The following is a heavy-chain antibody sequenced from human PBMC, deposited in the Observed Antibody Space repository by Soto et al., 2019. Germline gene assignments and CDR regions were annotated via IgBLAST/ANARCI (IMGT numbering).Heavy chain of an antibody. V-gene: IGHV4-59*01. J-gene: IGHJ4*02. CDR1: GGSISSYY. CDR3: ARRHGPSFDF. Sequence: QVQLQESGPGLVKPSETLSLTCTVSGGSISSYYWSWIRQPPGKGLEWIGYIYYSGSTNYNPSLKSRVTISVDTSKNQFSLKLSSVTAADTAVYYCARRHGPSFDFWGQGTLVTVSS. CDR2: IYYSGST.